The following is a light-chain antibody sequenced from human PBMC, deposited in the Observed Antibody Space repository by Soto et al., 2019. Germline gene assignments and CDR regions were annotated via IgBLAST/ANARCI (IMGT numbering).Light chain of an antibody. V-gene: IGLV1-40*01. CDR3: QSYDSRLGGYV. J-gene: IGLJ1*01. CDR1: SSNIGAGYD. CDR2: DNN. Sequence: QSVLTQPPSVSGAPGQRVTISCTGSSSNIGAGYDVHWYQQLPGTAPKLLIYDNNNRPSGVPDRFSGSKSGTSASLAITGLQAEDVADYYCQSYDSRLGGYVFGTGTKVTVL.